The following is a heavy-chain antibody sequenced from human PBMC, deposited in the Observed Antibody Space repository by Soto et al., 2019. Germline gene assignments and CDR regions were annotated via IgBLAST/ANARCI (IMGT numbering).Heavy chain of an antibody. Sequence: QVQLMQSGAEVKKPGSSVKVSCKASGGTISTNVISWVRQAPGQGLEWMGESMPIFAAPNNAQKFQGRLTITADTSTTTVYMELSSLTSEATAVYFCATGARYCSGGSCYPDDWGQGTLVIVSS. V-gene: IGHV1-69*06. CDR3: ATGARYCSGGSCYPDD. CDR1: GGTISTNV. D-gene: IGHD2-15*01. CDR2: SMPIFAAP. J-gene: IGHJ4*02.